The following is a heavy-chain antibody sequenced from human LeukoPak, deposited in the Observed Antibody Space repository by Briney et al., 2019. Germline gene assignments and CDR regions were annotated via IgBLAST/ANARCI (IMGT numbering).Heavy chain of an antibody. CDR1: GFSVSDHY. V-gene: IGHV3-53*01. CDR2: IFADDLT. D-gene: IGHD3-22*01. Sequence: GGSLRLSCVVSGFSVSDHYMSWIRQAPGKGLEWLSVIFADDLTYYEDSVKGRFTISRDSSKNTLYLHMNSLRAEGTAVYFCARGNRYDSDGHRSLYWYFDLWGRGTLVTVSS. CDR3: ARGNRYDSDGHRSLYWYFDL. J-gene: IGHJ2*01.